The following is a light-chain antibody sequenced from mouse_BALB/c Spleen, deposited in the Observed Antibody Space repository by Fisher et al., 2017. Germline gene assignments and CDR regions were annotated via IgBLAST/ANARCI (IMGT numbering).Light chain of an antibody. CDR3: HQWSSYRT. CDR1: SSVSY. CDR2: RTS. J-gene: IGKJ1*01. Sequence: IVITQSTAIMSASPGEKVTISCSASSSVSYMYWYQQKPGSSPKPWIYRTSNLASGVPARFSGSGSGTSYSLTISSMEAEDAADYYCHQWSSYRTFGGGTKLEIK. V-gene: IGKV4-61*01.